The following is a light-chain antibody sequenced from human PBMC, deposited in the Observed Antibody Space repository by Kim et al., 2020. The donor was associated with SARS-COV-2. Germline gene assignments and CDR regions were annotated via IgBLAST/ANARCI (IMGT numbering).Light chain of an antibody. CDR2: DAS. CDR1: QSVSNS. V-gene: IGKV3-11*01. Sequence: SPGERATLACRASQSVSNSLDWYQQQPGQAPRLLIYDASNRATGIPARFSGSGSGTDFTLTISSLEPEDFAVYYCQQHSNWPALTFGGGTKVDIK. CDR3: QQHSNWPALT. J-gene: IGKJ4*01.